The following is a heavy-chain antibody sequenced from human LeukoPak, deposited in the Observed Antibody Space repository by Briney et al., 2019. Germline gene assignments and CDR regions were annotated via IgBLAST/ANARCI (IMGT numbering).Heavy chain of an antibody. Sequence: SETLSLTCTVSGGSISSYDWSWIRQPPGKGLEWIGYIYYNGGTNCNPSLESRLTMPVDTSKNQFSLKLRSVTAADTAVYYCARPGVGSGRYGAFDIWGQGTMVTVSS. CDR1: GGSISSYD. J-gene: IGHJ3*02. V-gene: IGHV4-59*08. D-gene: IGHD5-18*01. CDR2: IYYNGGT. CDR3: ARPGVGSGRYGAFDI.